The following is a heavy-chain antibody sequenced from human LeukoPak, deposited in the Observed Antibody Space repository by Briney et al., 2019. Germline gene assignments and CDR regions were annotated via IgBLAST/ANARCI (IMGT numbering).Heavy chain of an antibody. J-gene: IGHJ6*03. V-gene: IGHV3-30*02. CDR3: AKDSPRGSYYYYYMDI. CDR1: GFSFSSYG. D-gene: IGHD3-10*01. CDR2: VRFDESHK. Sequence: PGGSLRLSCAASGFSFSSYGMYWVRQAPGKGLEWVALVRFDESHKYYTDSVKGRFTISIDNSKNTLYLQMNSLRAEDTAVYYCAKDSPRGSYYYYYMDIWGKGTTVTVSS.